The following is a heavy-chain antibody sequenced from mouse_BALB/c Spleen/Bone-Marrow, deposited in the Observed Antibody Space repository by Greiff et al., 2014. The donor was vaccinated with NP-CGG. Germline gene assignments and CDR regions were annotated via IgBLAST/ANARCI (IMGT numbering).Heavy chain of an antibody. D-gene: IGHD1-1*01. J-gene: IGHJ2*01. CDR3: AKHDTTVVVDY. Sequence: QVQLQQSGPGLVAPSQSLSITCTVSGFSLTDYGVSWIRQPPGKGLEWLGVVWGGGITYCNSTLKSRLSITKDNSKSQVFLKMNSLQTDDTAMYYCAKHDTTVVVDYWGQGTTLTVSS. V-gene: IGHV2-6-5*01. CDR1: GFSLTDYG. CDR2: VWGGGIT.